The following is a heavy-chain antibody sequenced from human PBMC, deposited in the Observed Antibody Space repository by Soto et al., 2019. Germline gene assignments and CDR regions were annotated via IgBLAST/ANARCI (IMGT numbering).Heavy chain of an antibody. Sequence: LRLSCAASGFTFSSYWMSWVRQAPGKGLEWVANIKQDGSEKYYVDSVKGRFTISRDNAKNSLYLQMNSLRAEDTAVYYCARDYDFWSGYSWFDPWGQGTLVTVSS. J-gene: IGHJ5*02. D-gene: IGHD3-3*01. V-gene: IGHV3-7*03. CDR2: IKQDGSEK. CDR1: GFTFSSYW. CDR3: ARDYDFWSGYSWFDP.